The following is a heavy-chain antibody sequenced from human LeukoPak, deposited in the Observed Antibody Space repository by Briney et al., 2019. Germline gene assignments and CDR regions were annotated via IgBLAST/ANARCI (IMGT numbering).Heavy chain of an antibody. J-gene: IGHJ5*02. V-gene: IGHV3-7*01. CDR3: ARETYYDFWSGYRRGFDP. CDR2: IKQDGSEK. D-gene: IGHD3-3*01. CDR1: GLTFSSYW. Sequence: GGSLRLSCAVSGLTFSSYWMSWVRQAPGKGLEWVANIKQDGSEKYYVDSVKGRFTISRDNAKNSLYLQMNSLRAEDTAVYYCARETYYDFWSGYRRGFDPWGQGTLVTVSS.